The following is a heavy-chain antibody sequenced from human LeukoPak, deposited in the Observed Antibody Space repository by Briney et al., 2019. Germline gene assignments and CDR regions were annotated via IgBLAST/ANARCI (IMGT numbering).Heavy chain of an antibody. CDR1: GVSITTYY. V-gene: IGHV4-39*01. CDR3: ARLGGYYDPPGY. D-gene: IGHD3-22*01. Sequence: PSETLSLTCTVSGVSITTYYWAWIRQPPGKGLEWIATIHHSGSTYYKPSLRSGVTISVDTSRNQFSLKLSSVTVADTAVYYCARLGGYYDPPGYWGQGTLVTVSS. J-gene: IGHJ4*02. CDR2: IHHSGST.